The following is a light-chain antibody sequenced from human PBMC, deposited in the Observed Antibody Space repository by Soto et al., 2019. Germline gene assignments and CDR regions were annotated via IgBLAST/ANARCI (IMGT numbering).Light chain of an antibody. CDR2: GVF. Sequence: ETVLTQSPGTVSLSPGERATLSCTTSQTVNSEYLAWYQQKPGQAPRLLIYGVFNRATGIPDRFSGSGSGTYFTLTICGLEPEDSAVYYCQHYDGSPRTFGQGTNLEI. J-gene: IGKJ2*01. CDR1: QTVNSEY. V-gene: IGKV3-20*01. CDR3: QHYDGSPRT.